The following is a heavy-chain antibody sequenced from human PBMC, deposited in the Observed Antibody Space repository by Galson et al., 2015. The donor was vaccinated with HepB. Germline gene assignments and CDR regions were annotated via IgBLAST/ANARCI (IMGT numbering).Heavy chain of an antibody. CDR1: GYTFTGYY. CDR3: ASGGGSRQHFDY. CDR2: ISYDGSNK. Sequence: SCKASGYTFTGYYMHWVRQAPGKGLEWVAVISYDGSNKYYADSVKGRFTISRDNSKNTLYLQMNSLRAEDTAVYYCASGGGSRQHFDYWGQGTLVTVSS. V-gene: IGHV3-30-3*01. J-gene: IGHJ4*02. D-gene: IGHD6-13*01.